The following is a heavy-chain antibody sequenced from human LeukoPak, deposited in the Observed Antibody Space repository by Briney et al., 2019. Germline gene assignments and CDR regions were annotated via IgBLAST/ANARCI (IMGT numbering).Heavy chain of an antibody. J-gene: IGHJ4*02. CDR1: GYTFTGYY. CDR3: ALPFVQTPLKSSGSGAI. Sequence: GASVKVSCKASGYTFTGYYMHWVRQAPGQGLEWMGWINPNSGGTNYAQRFQGRVTMTRDTSISTAYMELSRLRSDDTAVYYCALPFVQTPLKSSGSGAIWGQGTLVTVSS. CDR2: INPNSGGT. D-gene: IGHD3-10*01. V-gene: IGHV1-2*02.